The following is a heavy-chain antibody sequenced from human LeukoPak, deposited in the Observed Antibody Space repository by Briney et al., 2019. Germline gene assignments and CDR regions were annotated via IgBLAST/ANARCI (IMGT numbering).Heavy chain of an antibody. CDR3: ARALAYSSGWYLEDYYYYYMDV. Sequence: PSETLSLTCAVYGGSFSGYYWSWIRQPPGKGLEWIGYIYYSGSTNYNPSLKSRVTISVDTSKNQFSLKLSTVTAADTAVYYCARALAYSSGWYLEDYYYYYMDVWGKGTTVTISS. V-gene: IGHV4-59*01. CDR1: GGSFSGYY. CDR2: IYYSGST. D-gene: IGHD6-19*01. J-gene: IGHJ6*03.